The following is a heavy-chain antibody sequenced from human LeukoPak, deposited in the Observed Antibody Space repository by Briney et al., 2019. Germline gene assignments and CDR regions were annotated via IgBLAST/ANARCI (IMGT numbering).Heavy chain of an antibody. Sequence: SQTLSLTCTVSGGPISSFHWSWIRQPPAKGLEWIGYGYYTGSTNYNPSLKSRVPISVDTSQSQFSLKMNSVTAADTAVYYCTRDQYHFDRDYFNYYMDVWGKGTTVTVSS. CDR3: TRDQYHFDRDYFNYYMDV. J-gene: IGHJ6*03. CDR2: GYYTGST. V-gene: IGHV4-59*01. CDR1: GGPISSFH. D-gene: IGHD3-22*01.